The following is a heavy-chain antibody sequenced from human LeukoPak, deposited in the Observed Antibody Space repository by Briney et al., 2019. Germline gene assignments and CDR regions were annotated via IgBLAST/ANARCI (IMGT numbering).Heavy chain of an antibody. CDR3: AKGMAAAGTDAFDI. CDR2: ISGSGDST. D-gene: IGHD6-13*01. J-gene: IGHJ3*02. V-gene: IGHV3-23*01. CDR1: GFTFSSYA. Sequence: GGSLRLSCAASGFTFSSYAMSWVRQAPGKGLEWVSTISGSGDSTYYADSVKGRFTISRDNAKNSLYLQMNSLRAEDTALYYCAKGMAAAGTDAFDIWGQGTMVTVSS.